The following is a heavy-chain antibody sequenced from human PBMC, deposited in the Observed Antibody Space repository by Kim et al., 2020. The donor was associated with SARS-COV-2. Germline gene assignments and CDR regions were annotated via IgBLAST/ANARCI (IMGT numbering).Heavy chain of an antibody. CDR2: ISYDGSNK. Sequence: GGSLRLSCAASGFTFSSYAMHWVRQAPGKGLEWVAVISYDGSNKYYADSVKGRFTISRDNSKNTLYLQMNSLRAEDTAVYYCARGRPRSYGPEDYFDYWG. V-gene: IGHV3-30-3*01. CDR3: ARGRPRSYGPEDYFDY. D-gene: IGHD5-18*01. J-gene: IGHJ4*01. CDR1: GFTFSSYA.